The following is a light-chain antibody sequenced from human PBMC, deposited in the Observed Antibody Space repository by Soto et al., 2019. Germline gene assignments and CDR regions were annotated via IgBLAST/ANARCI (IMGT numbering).Light chain of an antibody. CDR1: QDIGSH. CDR2: KAS. CDR3: LQGFRYPRT. Sequence: AIQMTQSPSSLSASVGDRITITCRASQDIGSHLGWYQQKPGMAPKLLMYKASTLHSEASTRFSGSGSGTYSTLTITSLHPEYFATYYGLQGFRYPRTFGEGTKVEIK. V-gene: IGKV1-6*01. J-gene: IGKJ1*01.